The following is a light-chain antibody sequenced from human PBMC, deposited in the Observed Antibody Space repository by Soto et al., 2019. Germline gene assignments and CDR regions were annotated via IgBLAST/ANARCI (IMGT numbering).Light chain of an antibody. J-gene: IGLJ3*02. CDR2: VNSDGSH. CDR3: QTWGTAIRV. CDR1: SGHSHYA. V-gene: IGLV4-69*01. Sequence: QLVLTQSPSASASLGASVKLTCTLSSGHSHYAIAWHQQQPEKGPRYLMQVNSDGSHNKGDGIPDRFSGSSSGAERYLTISNLQSEDEADYYCQTWGTAIRVFGGGTQLTVL.